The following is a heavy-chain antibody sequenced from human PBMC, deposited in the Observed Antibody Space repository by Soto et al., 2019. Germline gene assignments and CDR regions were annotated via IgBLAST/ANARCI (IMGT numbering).Heavy chain of an antibody. J-gene: IGHJ6*01. D-gene: IGHD3-3*01. CDR3: ARGDTIFGVVIYYYGMDV. V-gene: IGHV1-69*01. Sequence: QVQLVQSGAEVKKPGSSVKVSCKASGGTFSSYAISWVRQAPGQGLEWMGGIIPIFGTANYAQKFQGRVTITADESTSTEYMELSSLRSEDTAVYYCARGDTIFGVVIYYYGMDVWGQGTTVTVSS. CDR2: IIPIFGTA. CDR1: GGTFSSYA.